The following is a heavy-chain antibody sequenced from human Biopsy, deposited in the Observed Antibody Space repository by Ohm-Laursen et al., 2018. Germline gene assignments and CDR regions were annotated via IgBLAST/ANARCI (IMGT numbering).Heavy chain of an antibody. CDR2: ISGSGGNT. D-gene: IGHD2-2*02. CDR1: GFTFSDYA. V-gene: IGHV3-23*01. CDR3: AKGGYCTTSSCYMDLDY. Sequence: GSLRLSCAASGFTFSDYAMNWVRQAPGKGLEWVSTISGSGGNTYCADSVRGRFTVSRDGSKSTLYLQMSSLSAEDTAFYYCAKGGYCTTSSCYMDLDYWGQGTLATVSS. J-gene: IGHJ4*02.